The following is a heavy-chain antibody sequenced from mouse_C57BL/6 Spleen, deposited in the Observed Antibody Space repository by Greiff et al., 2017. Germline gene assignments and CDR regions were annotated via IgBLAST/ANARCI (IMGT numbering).Heavy chain of an antibody. D-gene: IGHD2-5*01. CDR1: GFTFSDYG. J-gene: IGHJ3*01. CDR2: ISSGSSTI. CDR3: ARGYSNSAWFAY. Sequence: EVKVVESGGGLVKPGGSLKLSCAASGFTFSDYGMHWVRQAPEKGLEWVAYISSGSSTIYYADTVKGRFTISRDNAKNTLFLQMTSLRSEDTAMYYCARGYSNSAWFAYWGQGTLVTVSA. V-gene: IGHV5-17*01.